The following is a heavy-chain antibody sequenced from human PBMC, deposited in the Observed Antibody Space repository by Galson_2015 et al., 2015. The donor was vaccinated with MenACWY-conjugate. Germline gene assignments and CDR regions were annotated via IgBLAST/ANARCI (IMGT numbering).Heavy chain of an antibody. CDR2: ISTSSGYT. CDR1: GFTFSDYY. J-gene: IGHJ4*02. V-gene: IGHV3-11*05. Sequence: SLRLSCAASGFTFSDYYMSWIRQAPGKGLEWLSYISTSSGYTNYADSVKGRFTISRDNAKNSLYLQMNSLRAEDTAVYYCARDHFHIAAIGPGDFIDYWGLGTLVTVSS. CDR3: ARDHFHIAAIGPGDFIDY. D-gene: IGHD6-13*01.